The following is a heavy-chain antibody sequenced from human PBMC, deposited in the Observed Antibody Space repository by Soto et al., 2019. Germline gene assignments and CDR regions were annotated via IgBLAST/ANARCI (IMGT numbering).Heavy chain of an antibody. CDR1: GGTFSSYP. V-gene: IGHV1-69*01. CDR3: ASRPVMEVAQYGNWFDP. CDR2: IIPFFGTT. Sequence: QVHLVQSGAEMKKPGSSVKVSCKASGGTFSSYPINWVRQAPGQGLEWMGGIIPFFGTTHSAQKFQGRLTITADESTSTTYMELSSLRSEDTAVYYCASRPVMEVAQYGNWFDPWGQGTLVTVSS. D-gene: IGHD2-15*01. J-gene: IGHJ5*02.